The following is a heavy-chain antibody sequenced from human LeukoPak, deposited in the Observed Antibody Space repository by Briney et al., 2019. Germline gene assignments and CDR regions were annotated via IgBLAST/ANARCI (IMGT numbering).Heavy chain of an antibody. V-gene: IGHV3-43*01. Sequence: GGSLRLSCAAPGFTLTTASMNWVRQAPGKGLEWVSLISWDGGSTYYTDSVKGRFTISRDNNKNSLYLQMNSLRTEDTALYYCAKDTVRGAMDYWGQGTLVTVSS. CDR1: GFTLTTAS. CDR3: AKDTVRGAMDY. CDR2: ISWDGGST. J-gene: IGHJ4*02. D-gene: IGHD3-10*01.